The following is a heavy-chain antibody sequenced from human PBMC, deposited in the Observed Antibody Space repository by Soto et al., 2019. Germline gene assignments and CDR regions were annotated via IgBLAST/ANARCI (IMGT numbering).Heavy chain of an antibody. J-gene: IGHJ6*02. CDR1: GYTLTELS. CDR2: FDPEDGET. Sequence: PGGSLRLSCKVSGYTLTELSMHWVRQAPGKGLEWMGGFDPEDGETIYAQKFQGRATMTEDTSTDTAYMELSSLRSEDTAVDYCATGWDTAMVEVARDIWGQGTTVTVP. CDR3: ATGWDTAMVEVARDI. V-gene: IGHV1-24*01. D-gene: IGHD5-18*01.